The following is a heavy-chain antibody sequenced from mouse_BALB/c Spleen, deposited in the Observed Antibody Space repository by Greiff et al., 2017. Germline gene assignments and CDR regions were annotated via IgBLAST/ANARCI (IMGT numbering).Heavy chain of an antibody. Sequence: QVQLQQSGPQLVRPGASVKISCKASGYSFTSYWMHWVKQRPGQGLEWIGMIDPSDSETRLNQKFKDKATLTVDKSSSTAYMQLSSPTSEDSAVYYCARVMITTNYLDYWGQGTTLTVS. CDR3: ARVMITTNYLDY. V-gene: IGHV1S127*01. CDR1: GYSFTSYW. J-gene: IGHJ2*01. CDR2: IDPSDSET. D-gene: IGHD2-4*01.